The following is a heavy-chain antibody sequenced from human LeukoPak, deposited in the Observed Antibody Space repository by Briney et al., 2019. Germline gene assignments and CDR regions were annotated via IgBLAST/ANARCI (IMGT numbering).Heavy chain of an antibody. J-gene: IGHJ4*02. CDR1: GFTFSNFW. CDR3: TSRLIQFKPGD. Sequence: SGGALRLSCAASGFTFSNFWMNWVRQAPGKGLEWVGRIKNKADGGTTDYAPFAQGRFSISRDDSKNMLSLQMNSLEIEDTAIYYCTSRLIQFKPGDWGQGTLVTVSS. V-gene: IGHV3-15*07. D-gene: IGHD5-24*01. CDR2: IKNKADGGTT.